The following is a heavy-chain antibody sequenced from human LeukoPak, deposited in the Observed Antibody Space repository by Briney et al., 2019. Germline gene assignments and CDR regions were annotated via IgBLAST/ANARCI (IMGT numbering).Heavy chain of an antibody. CDR3: ARSGSSYHLDY. CDR1: GFSFGSYI. V-gene: IGHV3-21*01. J-gene: IGHJ4*02. D-gene: IGHD1-26*01. CDR2: ITSSSSYI. Sequence: PGGSVGLLRAASGFSFGSYIVNWVGQAPGKGLEWVSSITSSSSYIYYADSVKGRFTISRDNAKNSLYLQMNSLRAEDTAVYYCARSGSSYHLDYWGQGTLVTVSS.